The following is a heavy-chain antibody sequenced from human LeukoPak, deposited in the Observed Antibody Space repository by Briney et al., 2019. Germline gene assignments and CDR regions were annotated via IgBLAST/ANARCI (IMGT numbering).Heavy chain of an antibody. Sequence: GGSLRLSCAASGFTFSSYGMHWARQAPGKGLEWVAFIRYDGSNKYYADSVKGRFTISRDNSKNTLYLQMNSLRAEDTAVYYCAKVIVATGGTFDYWGQGTLVTVSS. CDR1: GFTFSSYG. J-gene: IGHJ4*02. D-gene: IGHD5-12*01. CDR3: AKVIVATGGTFDY. CDR2: IRYDGSNK. V-gene: IGHV3-30*02.